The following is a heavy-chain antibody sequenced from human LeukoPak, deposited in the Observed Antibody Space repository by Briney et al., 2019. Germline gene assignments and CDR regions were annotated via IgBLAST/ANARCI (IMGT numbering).Heavy chain of an antibody. CDR1: GFTFSSYS. J-gene: IGHJ4*02. Sequence: GGSLRLSCAASGFTFSSYSMNWVRQAPGKGLEWVSSISSSSSYIYYADSVKGRFTISRDNSKNTLYLQMNSLRAEDTAVYYCAKGFWSGYYELDYWGQGTLVTVSS. D-gene: IGHD3-3*01. CDR3: AKGFWSGYYELDY. CDR2: ISSSSSYI. V-gene: IGHV3-21*04.